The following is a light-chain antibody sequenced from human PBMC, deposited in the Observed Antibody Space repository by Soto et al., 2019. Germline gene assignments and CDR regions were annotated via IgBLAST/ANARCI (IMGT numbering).Light chain of an antibody. J-gene: IGKJ4*01. V-gene: IGKV3-15*01. Sequence: EIVMTQSPATLSVSPGERVSLSCRASQNIHDKLAWYQQKPGQTPRLLIYDAPTRATGISGSFSGSGSGTEFTLTISSLQSEDFAVYYCQQYNRWPLTFGGGTKVEIK. CDR2: DAP. CDR3: QQYNRWPLT. CDR1: QNIHDK.